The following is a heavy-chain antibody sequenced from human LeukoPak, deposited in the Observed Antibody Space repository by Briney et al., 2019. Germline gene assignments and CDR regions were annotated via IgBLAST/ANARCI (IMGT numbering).Heavy chain of an antibody. Sequence: EASVKVSCKASGGTFSSYAISWVRQAPGQGLEWMGGIIPIFGTANYAQKFQGRVTITTDESTSTAYMELSSLRSEDTAVYYCARRPYSTSWYYFDYWGQGTLVTVSS. CDR2: IIPIFGTA. J-gene: IGHJ4*02. V-gene: IGHV1-69*05. CDR3: ARRPYSTSWYYFDY. CDR1: GGTFSSYA. D-gene: IGHD6-13*01.